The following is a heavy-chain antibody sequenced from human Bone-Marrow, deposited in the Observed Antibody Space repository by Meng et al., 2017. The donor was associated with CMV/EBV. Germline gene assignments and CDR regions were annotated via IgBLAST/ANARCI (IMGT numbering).Heavy chain of an antibody. CDR2: INHSGST. CDR3: ARSSLYRRDAFAI. J-gene: IGHJ3*02. CDR1: GGSFSGYY. Sequence: SETLSLTCAVYGGSFSGYYWSWIRQPPGKGLEWIGEINHSGSTNYNPSLKSRVTISVDTSKNQFSLKLSSVTAADTAVYYCARSSLYRRDAFAIWGQGPMVNVSS. D-gene: IGHD1-26*01. V-gene: IGHV4-34*01.